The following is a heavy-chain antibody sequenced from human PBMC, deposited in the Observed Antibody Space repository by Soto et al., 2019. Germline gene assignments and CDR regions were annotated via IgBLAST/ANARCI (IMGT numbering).Heavy chain of an antibody. CDR1: GLPFSAYF. Sequence: QVQLVESGGGLVKPGGSLRLSFAAPGLPFSAYFMSWIRQPPGKGLEWVAYISSTGSTIYYADSVRGRFSISRVNGINSLYLQMDSLRAEDTAIYYCARGGWDALDHWGQGTLVTVSS. CDR3: ARGGWDALDH. V-gene: IGHV3-11*01. D-gene: IGHD6-19*01. CDR2: ISSTGSTI. J-gene: IGHJ4*02.